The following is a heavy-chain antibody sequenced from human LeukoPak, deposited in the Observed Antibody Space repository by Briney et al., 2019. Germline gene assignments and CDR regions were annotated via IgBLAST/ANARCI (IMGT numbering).Heavy chain of an antibody. D-gene: IGHD3-22*01. CDR1: GFTFDDYG. CDR3: ARDDYDSNGQFYGMDV. J-gene: IGHJ6*02. CDR2: INWNGGST. Sequence: GGSLRLSCAASGFTFDDYGMSWVRQAPGKGLEWVSGINWNGGSTGYADSVKGRFTVSRDNAKNSLYLQMNSLRAEDTALYYCARDDYDSNGQFYGMDVWGQGTTVTVSS. V-gene: IGHV3-20*04.